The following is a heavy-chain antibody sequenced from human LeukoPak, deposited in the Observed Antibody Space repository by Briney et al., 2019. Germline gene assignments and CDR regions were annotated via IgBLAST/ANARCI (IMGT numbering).Heavy chain of an antibody. J-gene: IGHJ3*02. CDR3: ARDFVAPKVAFDI. CDR2: ISSSSSTI. CDR1: GFTFSSYS. D-gene: IGHD5-12*01. Sequence: GGSLRLSCAASGFTFSSYSMNWVRQAPGKGLEWVSYISSSSSTIYYADSVKGRFTISRDNAKNSLYLQMNRLRAEDTAVYYCARDFVAPKVAFDIWGQGTMVTVSS. V-gene: IGHV3-48*04.